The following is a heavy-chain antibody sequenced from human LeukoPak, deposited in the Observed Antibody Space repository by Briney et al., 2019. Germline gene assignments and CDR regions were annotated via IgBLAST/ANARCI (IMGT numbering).Heavy chain of an antibody. D-gene: IGHD4-17*01. CDR1: GGSISSHY. V-gene: IGHV4-59*11. J-gene: IGHJ6*03. Sequence: SETLSLTCTVSGGSISSHYWSWIRQPPGKGLEWIGYIYYSGSTNYNPSLKSRVTISVDTSKNQFSLKLSSVTAADTAVYYCARAYGDYEGRYYYYMDVWGKGSTVTVCS. CDR2: IYYSGST. CDR3: ARAYGDYEGRYYYYMDV.